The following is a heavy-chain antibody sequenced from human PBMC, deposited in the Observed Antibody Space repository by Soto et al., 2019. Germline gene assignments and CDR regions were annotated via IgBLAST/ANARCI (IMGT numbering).Heavy chain of an antibody. J-gene: IGHJ5*02. CDR2: ISVSGGST. D-gene: IGHD2-2*01. CDR1: GFTFSSYA. V-gene: IGHV3-23*01. CDR3: AKDSSQMLSNWFDP. Sequence: GGSLRLSCAASGFTFSSYAMSWVRQAPGKGLEWVSAISVSGGSTNYADSVKGRFTISRDNFKNTLYLQMSSLRAEDTAIYYCAKDSSQMLSNWFDPWGQGTLVTVSS.